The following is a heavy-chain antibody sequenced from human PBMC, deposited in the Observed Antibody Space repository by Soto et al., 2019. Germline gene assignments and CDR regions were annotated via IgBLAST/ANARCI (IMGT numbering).Heavy chain of an antibody. Sequence: GASVKVSCKASGYPFPSYAIYWVRQDTGKGLEWMGWITPNSGNTGYAQKFQGRVTMTRNTSICTAYMELSSLRSEDTAVYYCARGVLSTWFGELWADSLDVWGKGTTVTVSS. CDR3: ARGVLSTWFGELWADSLDV. D-gene: IGHD3-10*01. CDR1: GYPFPSYA. J-gene: IGHJ6*04. CDR2: ITPNSGNT. V-gene: IGHV1-8*01.